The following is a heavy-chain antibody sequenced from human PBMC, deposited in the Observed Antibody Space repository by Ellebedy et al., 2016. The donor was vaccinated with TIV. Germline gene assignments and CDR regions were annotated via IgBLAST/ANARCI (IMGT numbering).Heavy chain of an antibody. CDR3: AKDQGSCTNGVCYTAWYFDL. CDR2: ISYDGGNK. D-gene: IGHD2-8*01. Sequence: GESLKISCAASGFTFGSYGMYWVRQAPGKGLEWLAVISYDGGNKYSADSVKGRFTISRDNSNNTLYLQMNSLRAEDTAVYYCAKDQGSCTNGVCYTAWYFDLWGRGTLVTVSS. J-gene: IGHJ2*01. V-gene: IGHV3-30*18. CDR1: GFTFGSYG.